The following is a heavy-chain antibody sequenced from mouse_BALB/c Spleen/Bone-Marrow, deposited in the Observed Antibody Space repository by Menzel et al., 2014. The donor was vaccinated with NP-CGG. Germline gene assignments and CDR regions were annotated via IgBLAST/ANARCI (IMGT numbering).Heavy chain of an antibody. D-gene: IGHD2-3*01. V-gene: IGHV7-3*02. Sequence: DVMLVESGGDLVQPGGSLRLSCATSGFTFTDYYMSWVRQPPGKALEWLTFIRNKANGYTTEYSASVKGRFTISRDNSQSILYLQMNTLRAEDSATYYCARDMGLLRFDYWGQGTTLTVSS. CDR1: GFTFTDYY. CDR3: ARDMGLLRFDY. CDR2: IRNKANGYTT. J-gene: IGHJ2*01.